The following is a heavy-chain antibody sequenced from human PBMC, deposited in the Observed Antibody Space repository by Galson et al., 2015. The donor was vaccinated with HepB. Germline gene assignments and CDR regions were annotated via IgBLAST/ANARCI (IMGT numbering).Heavy chain of an antibody. CDR2: LSISGDDA. CDR1: GFTFNNYA. CDR3: AKDSLGDDEFICSFDY. D-gene: IGHD3-16*01. J-gene: IGHJ4*02. Sequence: SLRLSCAASGFTFNNYAMSWVRQTAGKGLEWVAALSISGDDAYYAGSVKGRFTISRDNSKNTLFLQMNSLRAKDTAIYYCAKDSLGDDEFICSFDYWGQGALVTVSS. V-gene: IGHV3-23*01.